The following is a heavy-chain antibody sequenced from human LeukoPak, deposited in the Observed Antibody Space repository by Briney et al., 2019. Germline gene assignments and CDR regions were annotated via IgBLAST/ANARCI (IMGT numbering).Heavy chain of an antibody. Sequence: SVKVSCKASGCTFNTYAVSWVRQAPGQGLEWMGGIIPIFGTANYAQKFQGRVTITADESTNTAYMTLSSLTSEDTAVYYCTRQRDERFDPWGQETLVTVSS. CDR1: GCTFNTYA. CDR3: TRQRDERFDP. J-gene: IGHJ5*02. V-gene: IGHV1-69*01. CDR2: IIPIFGTA.